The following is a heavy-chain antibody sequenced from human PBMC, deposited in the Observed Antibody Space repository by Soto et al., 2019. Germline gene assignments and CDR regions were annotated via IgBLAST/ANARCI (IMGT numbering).Heavy chain of an antibody. Sequence: GASVKVSCKASGGTFSSYAISWVRQAPGQGLEWMGGIIPIFGTANYAQKFQGRVTITADESTSTAYMELSSLRSEDTAVYYCASPSKYDSSGYYYMGAPDIWGQGTMVTVSS. CDR1: GGTFSSYA. J-gene: IGHJ3*02. CDR3: ASPSKYDSSGYYYMGAPDI. D-gene: IGHD3-22*01. CDR2: IIPIFGTA. V-gene: IGHV1-69*13.